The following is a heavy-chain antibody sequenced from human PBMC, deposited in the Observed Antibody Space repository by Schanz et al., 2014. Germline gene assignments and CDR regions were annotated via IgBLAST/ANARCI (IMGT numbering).Heavy chain of an antibody. CDR2: ISPTGSST. D-gene: IGHD2-8*01. CDR3: ASGGYCTNGVCNGGRNWFDP. Sequence: VQLVESGGGVVQPGRSLRLSCAASGFTFTTYAMTWVRQAPGKGLEWVSNISPTGSSTYYADSVKGRFTISRDNSKNTLYLQINSLRAEDTAVYYCASGGYCTNGVCNGGRNWFDPWGQGTLVTVSS. J-gene: IGHJ5*02. CDR1: GFTFTTYA. V-gene: IGHV3-23*04.